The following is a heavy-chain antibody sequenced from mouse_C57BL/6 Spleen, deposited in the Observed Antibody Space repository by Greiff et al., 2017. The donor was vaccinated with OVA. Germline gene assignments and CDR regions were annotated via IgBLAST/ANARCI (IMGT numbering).Heavy chain of an antibody. CDR3: ARNFYGSSPDWYFDV. D-gene: IGHD1-1*01. J-gene: IGHJ1*03. V-gene: IGHV8-8*01. Sequence: VKLTESGPGILQPSQTLSLTCSFSGFSLSTFGMGVGWIRQPSGKGLEWLAHIWWDDDKYYNPALKSRLTISKDTSKNHVFLKIANVDTADTATYYCARNFYGSSPDWYFDVWGTGTTVTVSS. CDR1: GFSLSTFGMG. CDR2: IWWDDDK.